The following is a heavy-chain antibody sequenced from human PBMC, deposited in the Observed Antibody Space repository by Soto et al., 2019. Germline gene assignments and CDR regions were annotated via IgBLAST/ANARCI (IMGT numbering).Heavy chain of an antibody. Sequence: QVQLVESGGGVVQPGRSLRLSCAASGFTFSSYAMHWVRQAPGKVLEWVAFISYDESNKYYADSVKGRFTISRDNSKNTLYLQMNSQRAEDTAVYYCARVRGSSWYEGAFDIWGQGTMVTVSS. CDR2: ISYDESNK. V-gene: IGHV3-30-3*01. CDR3: ARVRGSSWYEGAFDI. D-gene: IGHD6-13*01. CDR1: GFTFSSYA. J-gene: IGHJ3*02.